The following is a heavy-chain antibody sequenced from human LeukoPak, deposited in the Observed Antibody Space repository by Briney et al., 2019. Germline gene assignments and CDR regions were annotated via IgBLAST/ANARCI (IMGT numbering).Heavy chain of an antibody. CDR1: GLTFSSYS. D-gene: IGHD7-27*01. CDR2: ISSSSSYI. V-gene: IGHV3-21*01. CDR3: ARDHRWGFDY. Sequence: GGSLRLSCAASGLTFSSYSMNWVRQAPGKGLEWVSSISSSSSYIYYADSVKGRFTISRDNAKNSLYLQMNSLRTEDTAVYYCARDHRWGFDYWGRGTLVTVSS. J-gene: IGHJ4*02.